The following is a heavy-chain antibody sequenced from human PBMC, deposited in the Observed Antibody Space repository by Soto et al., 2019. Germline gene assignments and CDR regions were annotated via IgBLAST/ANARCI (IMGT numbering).Heavy chain of an antibody. CDR3: ATMGGELRFRRDYYGMDV. CDR2: IIPIFGTA. J-gene: IGHJ6*02. CDR1: GGTFSSYA. V-gene: IGHV1-69*13. D-gene: IGHD3-3*01. Sequence: SVKVSCKASGGTFSSYAISWVRQAPGQGLEWMGGIIPIFGTANYAQKFQGRVTITADESTSTAYMELSSLRSEDTAVYYCATMGGELRFRRDYYGMDVWGQGTTVTVSS.